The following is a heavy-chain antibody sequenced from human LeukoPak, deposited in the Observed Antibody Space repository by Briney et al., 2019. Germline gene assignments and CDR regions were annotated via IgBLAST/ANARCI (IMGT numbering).Heavy chain of an antibody. CDR1: GFTFSNHA. D-gene: IGHD3-3*01. CDR2: ISASGSTI. CDR3: AKDLGLWSGYYTFDY. V-gene: IGHV3-23*01. J-gene: IGHJ4*02. Sequence: GGSLRLSCVASGFTFSNHAMSWVRQAPGKGLEWVSGISASGSTIYYADSVKGRFTISRDNSKNTLYLQMSSLRAEDTAVYYCAKDLGLWSGYYTFDYWGQGTLVTVSS.